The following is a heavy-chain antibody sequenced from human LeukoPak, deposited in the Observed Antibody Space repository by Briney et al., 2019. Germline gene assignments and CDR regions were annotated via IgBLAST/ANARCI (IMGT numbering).Heavy chain of an antibody. D-gene: IGHD6-6*01. V-gene: IGHV3-48*01. J-gene: IGHJ6*03. CDR2: ISSSSNTI. CDR3: ARDRGSSSWDYYYYMDV. Sequence: GGSLRLSCAASGFIFSSYSMNWVRQAPGKGLEWVSYISSSSNTIYYADSVKGRFTISRDNAKNSLSLQMNSLSAEDTAVYYCARDRGSSSWDYYYYMDVWGKGTMVTVSS. CDR1: GFIFSSYS.